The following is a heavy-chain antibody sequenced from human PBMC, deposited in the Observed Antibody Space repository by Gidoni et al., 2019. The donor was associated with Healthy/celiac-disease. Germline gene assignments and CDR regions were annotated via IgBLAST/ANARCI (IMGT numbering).Heavy chain of an antibody. CDR1: GFTFDAYA. V-gene: IGHV3-9*01. CDR2: ISWNSGSI. CDR3: AKLPSRSRYCSSTSCSDY. D-gene: IGHD2-2*01. Sequence: EVQLVESGGGLVQPGRSLRLSCAASGFTFDAYARHWVRQAPGQGLEWGSGISWNSGSIGYADSGKGRFTISRDNAKNSLYLQMNSLRAEDTALYYCAKLPSRSRYCSSTSCSDYWGQGTLVTVSS. J-gene: IGHJ4*02.